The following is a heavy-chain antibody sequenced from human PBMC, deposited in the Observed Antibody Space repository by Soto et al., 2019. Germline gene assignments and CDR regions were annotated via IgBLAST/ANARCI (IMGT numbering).Heavy chain of an antibody. V-gene: IGHV3-23*01. D-gene: IGHD6-19*01. Sequence: GGSLRLSCAASGFTFINYAMTWVRQAPGEGLEWVSTISGNGASTHYADSVKGRFSISRDNSKNTLYLQMNSLRADDTAVYYCAKDYGSSRYFFDYWGQGALVTVSS. CDR3: AKDYGSSRYFFDY. CDR2: ISGNGAST. CDR1: GFTFINYA. J-gene: IGHJ4*02.